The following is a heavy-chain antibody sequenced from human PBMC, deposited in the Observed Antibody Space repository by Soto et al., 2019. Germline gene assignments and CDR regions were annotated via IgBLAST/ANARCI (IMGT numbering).Heavy chain of an antibody. Sequence: GGSLRLSCAASGFTFSGSAMHWVRQASGKGLEWVGRIRSKANSYATAYAASVKGRFTIARDDSKNTAYLQMNSLKTEDTAVYYCTRLPRYCSSTSCYHYYYYMDVWGKGTTVTVSS. CDR2: IRSKANSYAT. CDR3: TRLPRYCSSTSCYHYYYYMDV. CDR1: GFTFSGSA. J-gene: IGHJ6*03. V-gene: IGHV3-73*01. D-gene: IGHD2-2*01.